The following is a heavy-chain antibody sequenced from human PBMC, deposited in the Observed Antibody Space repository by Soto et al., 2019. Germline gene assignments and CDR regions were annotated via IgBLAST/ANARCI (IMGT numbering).Heavy chain of an antibody. D-gene: IGHD3-9*01. J-gene: IGHJ4*02. CDR2: IKPSSGGT. CDR3: ARADFDVLTGYYTSSYYFDY. CDR1: GYRFTAYY. V-gene: IGHV1-2*02. Sequence: QVQLVQSGAEVKKPGASVKVSCKASGYRFTAYYMYWVRQAPGQGLAWMGWIKPSSGGTKYAQKLQGRVTIARDTSISTAYMELSRLRSDDTAVYYCARADFDVLTGYYTSSYYFDYWGQGTLVTVSS.